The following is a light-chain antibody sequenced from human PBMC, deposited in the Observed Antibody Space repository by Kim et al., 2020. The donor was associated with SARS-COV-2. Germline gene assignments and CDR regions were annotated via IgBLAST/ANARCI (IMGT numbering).Light chain of an antibody. CDR1: QDIRND. V-gene: IGKV1-17*01. CDR3: LQHNTYPIT. Sequence: ASVGDRGTITCRASQDIRNDLGWYQQNPGRAPKRLIYGASSLQSGVPSRFSGSGSGIEFTLTISSLQPEDFATYFCLQHNTYPITFGQGTRLEIK. CDR2: GAS. J-gene: IGKJ5*01.